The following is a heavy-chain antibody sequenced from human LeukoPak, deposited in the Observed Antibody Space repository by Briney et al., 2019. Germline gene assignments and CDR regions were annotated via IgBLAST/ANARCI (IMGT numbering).Heavy chain of an antibody. V-gene: IGHV1-2*02. CDR1: GYTFTDYY. J-gene: IGHJ4*02. CDR3: ARDGTAISEALFDY. D-gene: IGHD2-21*02. CDR2: INSNNGAT. Sequence: ASVKVSCKASGYTFTDYYIHWVRQAPGQGLEWMGWINSNNGATNYAQKFQGRVTMTRDTSISTAYMELSRLRSDDTAVYYCARDGTAISEALFDYWGQGTLVTVSS.